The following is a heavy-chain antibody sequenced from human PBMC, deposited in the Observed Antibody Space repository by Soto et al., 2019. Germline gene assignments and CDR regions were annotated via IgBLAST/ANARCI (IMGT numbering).Heavy chain of an antibody. CDR2: IWYDGSNK. CDR1: GFTFSSYG. Sequence: GSLRRSCAASGFTFSSYGMHWVRQAPGKGLEWVAVIWYDGSNKYYADSVKGRFTISRDNSKNTLYLQMNSLRAEDTAVYYCARDLAAAYYYYGMDVWGQGTTVTVSS. J-gene: IGHJ6*02. CDR3: ARDLAAAYYYYGMDV. V-gene: IGHV3-33*01. D-gene: IGHD6-13*01.